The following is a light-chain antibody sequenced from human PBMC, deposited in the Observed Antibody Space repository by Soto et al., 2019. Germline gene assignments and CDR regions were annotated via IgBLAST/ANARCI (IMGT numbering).Light chain of an antibody. V-gene: IGLV2-8*01. CDR2: EVS. Sequence: QSALTQPPSASGSPGQSVTISCTGTSSDVGGYNYVSWYQQHPGKAPKLMIYEVSKRPSGVPDRFSGSKSGNTASLTVSGLQVEDEADYYCAAWDDRQTAFWVFGGGTKLTVL. J-gene: IGLJ3*02. CDR3: AAWDDRQTAFWV. CDR1: SSDVGGYNY.